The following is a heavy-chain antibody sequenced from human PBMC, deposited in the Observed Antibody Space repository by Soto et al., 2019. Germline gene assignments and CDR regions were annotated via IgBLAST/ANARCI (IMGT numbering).Heavy chain of an antibody. CDR2: IRGSGAES. CDR1: GFSFSNFA. V-gene: IGHV3-23*01. CDR3: ARSERADGVVWFDT. Sequence: EVQLLQSGGDLVQPGGSLRVSCVASGFSFSNFAMSWVRQAPGKGLEWVSGIRGSGAESHYADSVRGRFTISRDNSKNTVYLEMHRLNVENTAVDYGARSERADGVVWFDTWGQGILVSVYS. J-gene: IGHJ5*02. D-gene: IGHD4-17*01.